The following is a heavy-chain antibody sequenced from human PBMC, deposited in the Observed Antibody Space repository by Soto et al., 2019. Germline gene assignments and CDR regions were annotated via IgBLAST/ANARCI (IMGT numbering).Heavy chain of an antibody. V-gene: IGHV1-69*01. CDR2: IIPMFGIP. Sequence: QVQLVQSGAEVKKPGSSVKVSCKASGGTLNKHAITWVRRAPGQGLEWLGGIIPMFGIPNYPQKFQGRVTLTADDYTNTSHMELHSLTSDDTAVYYCARGGTSGWLKGAYDVWGQVTMVTVSS. J-gene: IGHJ3*01. CDR3: ARGGTSGWLKGAYDV. D-gene: IGHD6-13*01. CDR1: GGTLNKHA.